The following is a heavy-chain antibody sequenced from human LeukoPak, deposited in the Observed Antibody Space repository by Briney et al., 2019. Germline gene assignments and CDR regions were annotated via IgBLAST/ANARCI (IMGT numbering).Heavy chain of an antibody. CDR3: ARDFKALVGATREDYYYYMDV. V-gene: IGHV3-30-3*01. D-gene: IGHD1-26*01. CDR2: ISYDGSNK. CDR1: RFTFSSYA. Sequence: GGSLRLSCSASRFTFSSYAMHWVRQAPGKGLEWVAVISYDGSNKYYADSVKGRFTISRDNSKNTLYLQMNSLRAEDTAVYYCARDFKALVGATREDYYYYMDVWGKGTTVTVSS. J-gene: IGHJ6*03.